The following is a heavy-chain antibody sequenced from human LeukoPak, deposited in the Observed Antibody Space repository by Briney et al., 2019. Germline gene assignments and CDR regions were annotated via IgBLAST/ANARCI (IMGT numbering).Heavy chain of an antibody. CDR2: IYSGGIT. CDR3: ARHSGGDSYGYYFDY. D-gene: IGHD2-21*01. V-gene: IGHV3-66*04. Sequence: GGSLRLSCAASGFTVSSNYMSWVRQAPGKGLEWVSVIYSGGITYYAASVKGRFTISRDNSKNTLSLQMNSLRAEDTAVYYCARHSGGDSYGYYFDYWGQGTLVTVSS. J-gene: IGHJ4*02. CDR1: GFTVSSNY.